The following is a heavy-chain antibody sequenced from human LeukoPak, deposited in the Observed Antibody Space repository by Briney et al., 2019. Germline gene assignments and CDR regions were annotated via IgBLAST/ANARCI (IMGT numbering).Heavy chain of an antibody. CDR3: VREAIVGATLPNDY. V-gene: IGHV1-69*04. D-gene: IGHD1-26*01. CDR2: IIPILGIA. Sequence: GASVKVSCKASGGTFSSYAISWVRQAPGQGLEWMGRIIPILGIANYAQKFQGRVTITADKSTSTAYMELSSLRSEDTAVYYCVREAIVGATLPNDYWGQGTLVTVSS. CDR1: GGTFSSYA. J-gene: IGHJ4*02.